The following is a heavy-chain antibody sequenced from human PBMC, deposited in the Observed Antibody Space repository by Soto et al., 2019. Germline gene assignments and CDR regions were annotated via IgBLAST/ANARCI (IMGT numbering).Heavy chain of an antibody. V-gene: IGHV3-21*01. CDR2: ISSSGDFI. Sequence: GGSLRLSCAASGFTFSSYSVNWVRQAPGKGLEWVSSISSSGDFIYYADSVKGRFTISRDNAKNSLYLQMNSLRAEGTAIYYCARGDRYYDFWSGPGVYYWGQGTLVTVSS. D-gene: IGHD3-3*01. J-gene: IGHJ4*02. CDR3: ARGDRYYDFWSGPGVYY. CDR1: GFTFSSYS.